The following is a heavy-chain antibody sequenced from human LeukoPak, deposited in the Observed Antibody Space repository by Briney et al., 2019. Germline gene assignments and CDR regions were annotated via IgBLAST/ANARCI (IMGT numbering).Heavy chain of an antibody. CDR1: GGSISSYY. CDR2: IYYSGST. V-gene: IGHV4-59*01. CDR3: ARGNVLRYFDWLYPTFDY. J-gene: IGHJ4*02. D-gene: IGHD3-9*01. Sequence: PSETLSLTCTVSGGSISSYYWSWIRQPPGKGLEWIGYIYYSGSTNYNPSLKSRVTISVDTSKNQFSLKLSSVTAVDTAVYYCARGNVLRYFDWLYPTFDYWGQGTLVTVSS.